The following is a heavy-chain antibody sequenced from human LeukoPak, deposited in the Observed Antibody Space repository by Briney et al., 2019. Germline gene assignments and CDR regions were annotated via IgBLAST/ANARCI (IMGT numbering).Heavy chain of an antibody. CDR2: INPNSGGT. D-gene: IGHD3-10*01. V-gene: IGHV1-2*02. CDR3: ARGPLLWFGEPLIDY. Sequence: ASVKVSCKASGYTFTGYYMHWVRQAPGQGLEWMGWINPNSGGTNYAQKFQCSVTMTRDTSTSTAYMELSRLRFDATAVYYCARGPLLWFGEPLIDYWGQGTLVTVSS. CDR1: GYTFTGYY. J-gene: IGHJ4*02.